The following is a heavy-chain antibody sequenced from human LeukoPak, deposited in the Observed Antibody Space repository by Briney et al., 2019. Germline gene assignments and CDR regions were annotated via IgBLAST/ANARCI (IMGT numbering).Heavy chain of an antibody. CDR3: ARDSLESGFYDDSGYSAPCDY. D-gene: IGHD3-22*01. J-gene: IGHJ4*02. CDR2: IYASGSN. Sequence: PSETLSLTCAVSGYSISICYYWAWIRQSPGGGLELIGSIYASGSNYYNPAVKPRDTISGDTSKNTFSPKLTSVTAAHAALYYCARDSLESGFYDDSGYSAPCDYWGQGTLVTVSS. V-gene: IGHV4-38-2*02. CDR1: GYSISICYY.